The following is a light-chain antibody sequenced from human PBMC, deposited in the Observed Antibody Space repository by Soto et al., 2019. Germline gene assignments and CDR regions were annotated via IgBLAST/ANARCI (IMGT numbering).Light chain of an antibody. CDR1: QSVSSY. CDR3: QQRSNWPRT. Sequence: EIVLTQSPATLSLSPGERATLSCRASQSVSSYLAWYQQKPGQAPRPLIYGASNRATGIPARFSGSGSGTDFTLTVSSLEPEDFAVYYCQQRSNWPRTFGQGTKVDIK. CDR2: GAS. V-gene: IGKV3-11*01. J-gene: IGKJ1*01.